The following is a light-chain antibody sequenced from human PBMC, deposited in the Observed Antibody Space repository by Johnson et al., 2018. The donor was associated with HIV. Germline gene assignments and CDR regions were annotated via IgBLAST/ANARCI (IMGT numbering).Light chain of an antibody. CDR1: NSNIGNNY. V-gene: IGLV1-51*02. J-gene: IGLJ1*01. CDR2: ENN. CDR3: GTWDTSLSAGVL. Sequence: QSVLTQPPSVSAAPGQKVTISCSGSNSNIGNNYVSWFQQLPGTAPKLLIYENNKRPSGIPDRFSGSKSGTSATLGITGLQTGDEADYYCGTWDTSLSAGVLFGTGTKVTVL.